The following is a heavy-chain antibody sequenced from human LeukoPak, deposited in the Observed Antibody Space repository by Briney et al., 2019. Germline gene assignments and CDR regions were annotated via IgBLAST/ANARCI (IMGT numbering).Heavy chain of an antibody. CDR1: GGSIISSNW. D-gene: IGHD6-19*01. J-gene: IGHJ3*02. V-gene: IGHV4-4*02. CDR3: ASLSSGAGAFDI. Sequence: SETLSLTCAVSGGSIISSNWWSWVRQPPGKGLEWIGEIYHSGSTNYNPSLKSRVTISVDKSKNQFSLKLSSVTAADTAVYYCASLSSGAGAFDIWGQGTMVTVSS. CDR2: IYHSGST.